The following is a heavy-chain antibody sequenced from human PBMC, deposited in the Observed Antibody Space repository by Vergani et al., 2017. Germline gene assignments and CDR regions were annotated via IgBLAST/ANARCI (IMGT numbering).Heavy chain of an antibody. Sequence: QVQLVESGGGVVQPGRSLRLSCAASGFRFSSYGMNWVRQAPGKGLEWVAVIWYDGSNKYYADSVKGRFTISRDNSKNTLYLQMNSLRAEDTAVYYCAKGGGYYYYMDVWGKGTTVTVSS. V-gene: IGHV3-33*06. CDR2: IWYDGSNK. J-gene: IGHJ6*03. CDR3: AKGGGYYYYMDV. D-gene: IGHD2-15*01. CDR1: GFRFSSYG.